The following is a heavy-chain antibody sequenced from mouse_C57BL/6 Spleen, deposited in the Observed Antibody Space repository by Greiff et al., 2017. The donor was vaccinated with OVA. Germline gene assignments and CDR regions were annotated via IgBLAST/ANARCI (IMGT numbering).Heavy chain of an antibody. CDR2: INPNNGGT. Sequence: EVKLVESGPELVKPGASVKMSCKASGYTFTDYNMHWVKQSHGKSLEWIGYINPNNGGTSYNQKFKGKATLTVNKSSSTAYMELRSLTSEDSAVYYGARGIYYGSSQYYFDYWGQGTTLTVSS. D-gene: IGHD1-1*01. J-gene: IGHJ2*01. V-gene: IGHV1-22*01. CDR3: ARGIYYGSSQYYFDY. CDR1: GYTFTDYN.